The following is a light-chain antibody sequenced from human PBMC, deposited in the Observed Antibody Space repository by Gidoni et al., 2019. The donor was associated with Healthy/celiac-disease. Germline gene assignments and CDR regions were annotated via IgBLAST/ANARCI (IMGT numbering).Light chain of an antibody. V-gene: IGKV3-20*01. Sequence: VLTQSPGTLSLSPGERATLSCRASQSVSSSYLAWYQQKPGQAPRLLIYGASSRATGIPDRFSGSGSGTEFTITISRLEPEDFAVYYCQQYGSSLITFGQGTRLEIK. CDR1: QSVSSSY. J-gene: IGKJ5*01. CDR2: GAS. CDR3: QQYGSSLIT.